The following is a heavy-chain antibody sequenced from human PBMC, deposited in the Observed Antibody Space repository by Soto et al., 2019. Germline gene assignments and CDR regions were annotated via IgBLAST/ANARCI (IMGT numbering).Heavy chain of an antibody. CDR1: GGSFSGYY. D-gene: IGHD6-13*01. CDR2: INHSGST. J-gene: IGHJ5*02. CDR3: ARHAHQQQLVLFDP. V-gene: IGHV4-34*01. Sequence: PSETLSLTCAVYGGSFSGYYWSWIRQPPGKGLEWIGEINHSGSTNYNPSLKSRVTISVDTSKNQFSLKLSSVTAADTAVYYCARHAHQQQLVLFDPWGQGTLVTVSS.